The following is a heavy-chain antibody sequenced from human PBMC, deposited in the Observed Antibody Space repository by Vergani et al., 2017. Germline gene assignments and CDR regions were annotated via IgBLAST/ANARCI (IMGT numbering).Heavy chain of an antibody. CDR2: LYASGST. Sequence: QVQLQESGPGLVKPSETLSLICDVFDVISNGHYWGWIRQSPEKGLEWIGSLYASGSTYYSPSLKSRVSISIDTSKNHFSLRLSSVTAADTAVYYCARHLRGYSYGVFYYWGQGREVTVSS. CDR1: DVISNGHY. CDR3: ARHLRGYSYGVFYY. J-gene: IGHJ4*02. V-gene: IGHV4-38-2*01. D-gene: IGHD5-18*01.